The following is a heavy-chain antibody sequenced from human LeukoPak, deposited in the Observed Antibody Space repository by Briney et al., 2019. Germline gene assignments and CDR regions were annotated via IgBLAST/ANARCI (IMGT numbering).Heavy chain of an antibody. CDR1: GFTFSSYA. J-gene: IGHJ4*02. CDR2: ISSNGGST. CDR3: ARTRDYEGSLFDY. Sequence: GGSLRLSCAASGFTFSSYAMHWVRQAPGKGLEYVSAISSNGGSTYYANSVKGRFTISRDNSKHTLYLQVGSLRAEDMAVYYCARTRDYEGSLFDYWGQGTLVTVSS. V-gene: IGHV3-64*01. D-gene: IGHD4-17*01.